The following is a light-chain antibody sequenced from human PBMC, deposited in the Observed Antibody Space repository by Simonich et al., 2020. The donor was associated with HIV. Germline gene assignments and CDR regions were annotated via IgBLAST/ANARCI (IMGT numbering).Light chain of an antibody. V-gene: IGKV1-12*01. Sequence: DIQMTQSPSSVSASVGDRVTITCRASQGINSWLAWYQQRPGKAPKLLIDTASTLQSGVPSRFSGSGSGTDFTLTISSLQPEDFATYYCQQANSFPITFGQGTRLEIK. CDR2: TAS. J-gene: IGKJ5*01. CDR3: QQANSFPIT. CDR1: QGINSW.